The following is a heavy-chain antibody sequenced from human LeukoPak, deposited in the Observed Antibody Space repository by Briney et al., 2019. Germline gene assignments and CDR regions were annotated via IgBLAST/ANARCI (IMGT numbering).Heavy chain of an antibody. CDR3: ARQDAIVYYGMDV. CDR2: ISYDGSNK. Sequence: PGRSLRLSCAASGFTFSAYAMHWVRQAPGKGLEWVAVISYDGSNKYYADSVKGRFTISRDNSKNTLYLQMNSLRAEDTAVYYCARQDAIVYYGMDVWGQGTTVTVSS. V-gene: IGHV3-30*04. D-gene: IGHD2-21*01. CDR1: GFTFSAYA. J-gene: IGHJ6*02.